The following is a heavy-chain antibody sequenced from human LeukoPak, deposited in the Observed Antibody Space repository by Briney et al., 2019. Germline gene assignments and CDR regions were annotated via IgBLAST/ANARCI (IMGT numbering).Heavy chain of an antibody. CDR2: ISGDGGST. CDR1: GFTFDDYA. CDR3: AKDNYDFWSPRYYYYYMDV. Sequence: GGSLRLSCAASGFTFDDYAMHWVRQAPGKGLEWVSLISGDGGSTYYADSVKGRFTISRDNSKNSLYLQMNGLRTEDTALYYCAKDNYDFWSPRYYYYYMDVWAKGPRSPSP. J-gene: IGHJ6*03. D-gene: IGHD3-3*01. V-gene: IGHV3-43*02.